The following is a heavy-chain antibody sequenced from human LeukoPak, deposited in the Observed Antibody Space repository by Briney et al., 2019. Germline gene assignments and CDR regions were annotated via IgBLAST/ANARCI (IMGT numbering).Heavy chain of an antibody. Sequence: SETLSLTCTVSGGSISRSSYYWGWIRQPPGKGLEWIGSIYYSGSTYYNPSLKSRVTISVDTSKNQFSLKLSSVTAADTAVYYCASFLRDYDILTGHNPWGQGTLVTVSS. J-gene: IGHJ5*02. CDR3: ASFLRDYDILTGHNP. D-gene: IGHD3-9*01. CDR2: IYYSGST. V-gene: IGHV4-39*01. CDR1: GGSISRSSYY.